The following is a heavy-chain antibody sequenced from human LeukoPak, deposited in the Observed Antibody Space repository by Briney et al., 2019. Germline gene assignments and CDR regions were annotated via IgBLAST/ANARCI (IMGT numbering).Heavy chain of an antibody. CDR3: ASTRQYSSSWYEHY. D-gene: IGHD6-13*01. Sequence: PSGTLSLTCAVSGGSISSSNWWSWVHQPPGKGLEWIGEIYHSGSTNYNPSLKSRVTISVDKSKNQFSLKLSSVTAADTAVYYCASTRQYSSSWYEHYWGQGTLVTVSS. CDR1: GGSISSSNW. J-gene: IGHJ4*02. V-gene: IGHV4-4*02. CDR2: IYHSGST.